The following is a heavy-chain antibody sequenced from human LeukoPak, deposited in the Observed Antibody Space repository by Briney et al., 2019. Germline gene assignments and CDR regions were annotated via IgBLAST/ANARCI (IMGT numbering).Heavy chain of an antibody. CDR2: IYYSGST. V-gene: IGHV4-59*08. D-gene: IGHD1-26*01. Sequence: SETLSLTCAVSGGSISSYYWSWIRQPPGKGLEWIGYIYYSGSTNYNPSLKSRVTISVDTSKNQFSLKLSSVTAADTAVYYCARHRRWAAWFDPWGQGTLVTVSS. CDR1: GGSISSYY. CDR3: ARHRRWAAWFDP. J-gene: IGHJ5*02.